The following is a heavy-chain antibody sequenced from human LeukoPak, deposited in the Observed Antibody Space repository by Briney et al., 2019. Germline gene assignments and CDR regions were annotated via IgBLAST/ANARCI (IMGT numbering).Heavy chain of an antibody. Sequence: GESLKISCKGSGYSFTSYWIGRVRQMPGKGLEWMGIIYPGDSDTRYSPSFQGQVTISADKSISTAYLQWSSLKASDTAMYYCERHGSYGYLTFDYWGQGTLVTVSS. CDR3: ERHGSYGYLTFDY. CDR1: GYSFTSYW. CDR2: IYPGDSDT. V-gene: IGHV5-51*01. J-gene: IGHJ4*02. D-gene: IGHD5-18*01.